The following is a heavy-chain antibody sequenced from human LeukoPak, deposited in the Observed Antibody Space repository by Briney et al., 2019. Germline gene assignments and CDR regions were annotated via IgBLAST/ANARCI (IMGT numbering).Heavy chain of an antibody. CDR2: IKNKTDGGTT. CDR1: GFTFSNAW. CDR3: TTDPREVRGAGYGMDV. Sequence: GGSLRLSCAASGFTFSNAWMSWVRQAPGKGLEGVGRIKNKTDGGTTDYAAPVKGGFTIAREDSKNTLYLPSNSLKTEDTAVYYCTTDPREVRGAGYGMDVWGQGTTVTVSS. V-gene: IGHV3-15*01. J-gene: IGHJ6*02. D-gene: IGHD3-10*01.